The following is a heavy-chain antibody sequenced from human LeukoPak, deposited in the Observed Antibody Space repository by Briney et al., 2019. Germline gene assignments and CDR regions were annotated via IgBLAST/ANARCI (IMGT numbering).Heavy chain of an antibody. J-gene: IGHJ6*02. CDR1: GFTFADYA. D-gene: IGHD3-10*01. CDR3: ANDQSCYGSGSYYYYYGMDV. Sequence: GGSLRLSCAASGFTFADYAMHWIRQAPGKGLEWVSLISGDGGSTYYADSVKGRFTISRDNSKNTLYLQMNSLRTEDTALYYCANDQSCYGSGSYYYYYGMDVWGQGTTVTVSS. CDR2: ISGDGGST. V-gene: IGHV3-43*02.